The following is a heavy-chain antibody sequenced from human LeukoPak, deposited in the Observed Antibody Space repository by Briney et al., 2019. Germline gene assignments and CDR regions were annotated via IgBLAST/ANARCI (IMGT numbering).Heavy chain of an antibody. Sequence: GGTLRLSCAASGLTVDEYAMHCVREARGKGMKWVSLISWDGGSTYYADSVKGRFTISRDNSKNSLYLQMNSLRAEDTALYYCAKDKGYGSGSYPYYYYGMDVWGKGTTVTVSS. CDR2: ISWDGGST. CDR1: GLTVDEYA. J-gene: IGHJ6*04. D-gene: IGHD3-10*01. V-gene: IGHV3-43D*04. CDR3: AKDKGYGSGSYPYYYYGMDV.